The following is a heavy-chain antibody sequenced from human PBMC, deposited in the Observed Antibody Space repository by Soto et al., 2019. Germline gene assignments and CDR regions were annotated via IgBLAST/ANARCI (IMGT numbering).Heavy chain of an antibody. D-gene: IGHD4-17*01. J-gene: IGHJ6*02. CDR3: AKEARSRAVTATRVYGMDV. CDR1: GFTFSDYG. V-gene: IGHV3-30*18. CDR2: ISHDGSNK. Sequence: QVNLVESGGGVVQPGRSLRLSCAASGFTFSDYGMHWVRQAPGKGLEWVAAISHDGSNKFYGHSVKGRFTISRDNSKNTLLLQTDSLRDEDTAVYFCAKEARSRAVTATRVYGMDVWGQGTTVAVSS.